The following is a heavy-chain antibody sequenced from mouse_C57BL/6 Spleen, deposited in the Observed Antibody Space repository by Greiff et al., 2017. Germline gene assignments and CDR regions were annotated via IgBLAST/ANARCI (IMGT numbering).Heavy chain of an antibody. CDR1: GFNIKDYY. J-gene: IGHJ1*03. D-gene: IGHD1-1*01. Sequence: VQLQQSGAELVRPGASVKLSCTASGFNIKDYYMHWVKQRPEQGLEWIGRIDPEDGDTEYATKFQGKATMTADTSSNTAYLQLSSLTSEDTAVYYCTTITTVEYFDVWGTGTTVTVSS. CDR2: IDPEDGDT. V-gene: IGHV14-1*01. CDR3: TTITTVEYFDV.